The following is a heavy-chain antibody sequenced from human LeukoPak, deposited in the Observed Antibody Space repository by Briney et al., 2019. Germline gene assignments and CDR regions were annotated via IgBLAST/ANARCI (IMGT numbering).Heavy chain of an antibody. CDR3: ARDSYYDSSGYFCY. Sequence: ASVKVSCKASGYTFTGYYTHWVRQAPGQGLEWMGWINPNSGGTNYAQKFQGRVTMTRDTSISTAYMELSRLRSDDTAVYYCARDSYYDSSGYFCYWGQGTLVTVSS. J-gene: IGHJ4*02. CDR2: INPNSGGT. CDR1: GYTFTGYY. D-gene: IGHD3-22*01. V-gene: IGHV1-2*02.